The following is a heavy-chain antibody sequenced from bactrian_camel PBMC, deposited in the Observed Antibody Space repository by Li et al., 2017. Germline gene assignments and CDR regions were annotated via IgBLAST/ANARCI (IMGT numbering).Heavy chain of an antibody. CDR3: AVGMREFSPLKDTATIMLSCDNY. Sequence: HVQLVESGGGSVQAGGSLRLSCVASGKTNCMGWFRHSPGKEREGVASISTSGGSPYYADSVKGRFTISQDNAKRKLYLQMNDLKPEDTAMYYCAVGMREFSPLKDTATIMLSCDNYWGQGTQVTVS. CDR1: GKTNCM. V-gene: IGHV3S54*01. J-gene: IGHJ4*01. D-gene: IGHD4*01. CDR2: ISTSGGSP.